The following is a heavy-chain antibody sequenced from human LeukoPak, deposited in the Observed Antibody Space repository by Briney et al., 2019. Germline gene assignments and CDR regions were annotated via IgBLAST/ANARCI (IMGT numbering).Heavy chain of an antibody. CDR1: GYSISSGYY. CDR3: ARLTSSWYEFGYYLDY. CDR2: IYHSGST. V-gene: IGHV4-38-2*02. D-gene: IGHD6-13*01. J-gene: IGHJ4*02. Sequence: SETLSLTCTVSGYSISSGYYWGWIRQPPGKGLEWIGSIYHSGSTYYNPSLKSRVTISVDTSKNQFSLKLSSVTAADTAVYYCARLTSSWYEFGYYLDYWGQGTLVTVSS.